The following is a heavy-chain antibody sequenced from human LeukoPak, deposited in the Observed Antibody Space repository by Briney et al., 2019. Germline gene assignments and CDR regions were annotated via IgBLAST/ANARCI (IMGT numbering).Heavy chain of an antibody. Sequence: ASVKVSCKASGGTFSSYAISWVRQAPGQGLEWMGGIIPIFGTANYAQKFQGRVTITADKATSTAYMELSSLRSEDTAVYYCAKRGTVTTFGHCDYWGQGTLVTVSS. CDR1: GGTFSSYA. CDR3: AKRGTVTTFGHCDY. V-gene: IGHV1-69*06. D-gene: IGHD4-17*01. CDR2: IIPIFGTA. J-gene: IGHJ4*02.